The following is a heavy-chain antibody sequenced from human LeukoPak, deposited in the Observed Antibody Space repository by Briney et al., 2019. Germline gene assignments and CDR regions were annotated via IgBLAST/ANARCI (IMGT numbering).Heavy chain of an antibody. D-gene: IGHD3-22*01. CDR1: GGSISSYY. J-gene: IGHJ6*02. CDR2: IYYSGST. V-gene: IGHV4-59*08. Sequence: SETLSLTCTVSGGSISSYYWSWIRQPPGKGLEWIGYIYYSGSTNYNPSLKSRVTISVDTSKNQFSLKLSSVTAAHTAVYYCARQYYDSSGYPPQYYYYGMDVWGQGTTVTVTS. CDR3: ARQYYDSSGYPPQYYYYGMDV.